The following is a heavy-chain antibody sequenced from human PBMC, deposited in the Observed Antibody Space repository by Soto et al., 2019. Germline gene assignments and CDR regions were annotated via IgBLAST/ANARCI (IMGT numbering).Heavy chain of an antibody. J-gene: IGHJ4*02. V-gene: IGHV3-53*01. Sequence: PGGSLRLSCAASGFTVSSNYMSWVRQAPGKGLEWVSVIYSGGSTYYADSVKGRFTISRDIAGNTLFLQMNSLRADDTAVYYCARDLGGPDYWGRGTSVTGLL. CDR2: IYSGGST. CDR1: GFTVSSNY. D-gene: IGHD3-16*01. CDR3: ARDLGGPDY.